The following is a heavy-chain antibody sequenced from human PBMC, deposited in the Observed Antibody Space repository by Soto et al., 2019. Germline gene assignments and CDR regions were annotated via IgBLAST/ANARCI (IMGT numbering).Heavy chain of an antibody. Sequence: QVQVAESGGGVVQPGRSLRLSCAASGFTFSSYGMHWVRQAPGRGLEWVAVIWDDGSNKYYADSVKGRFTISRDNSKDTLYLQMNSLRADDTAVYYCVRGRGSYHGVLDNWGQGTLVTVSS. D-gene: IGHD1-26*01. V-gene: IGHV3-33*01. CDR2: IWDDGSNK. CDR3: VRGRGSYHGVLDN. CDR1: GFTFSSYG. J-gene: IGHJ4*02.